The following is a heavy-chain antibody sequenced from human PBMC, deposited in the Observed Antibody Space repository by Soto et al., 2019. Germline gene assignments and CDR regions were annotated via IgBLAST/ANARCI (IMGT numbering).Heavy chain of an antibody. D-gene: IGHD6-19*01. V-gene: IGHV4-59*01. CDR2: IYYSGST. CDR3: ARYSSGWVNYFDY. J-gene: IGHJ4*02. CDR1: GGSISSYY. Sequence: SETLSLTCTVSGGSISSYYWSWIRQPPGKGLEWIGYIYYSGSTNYNPSLKSRVTISVDTSKNQFSLKLSSVTAADTAVYYCARYSSGWVNYFDYWGQGTLVTVSS.